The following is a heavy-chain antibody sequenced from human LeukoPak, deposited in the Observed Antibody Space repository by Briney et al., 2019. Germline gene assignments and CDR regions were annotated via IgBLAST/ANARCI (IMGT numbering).Heavy chain of an antibody. CDR2: IYYSGST. CDR3: ARVTHYYDSSGLLLGGFDY. V-gene: IGHV4-39*01. D-gene: IGHD3-22*01. CDR1: GGSISSSSYY. J-gene: IGHJ4*02. Sequence: SETLSLTCTVSGGSISSSSYYWGWIRQPPGKGLEWIGSIYYSGSTYYNPSLKSRVTISVDTSKNQFSLKLSSVTAADTAVYYCARVTHYYDSSGLLLGGFDYWGQGTLVTVSS.